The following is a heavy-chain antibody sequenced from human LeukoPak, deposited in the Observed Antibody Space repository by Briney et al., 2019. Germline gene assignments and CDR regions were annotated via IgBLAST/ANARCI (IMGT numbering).Heavy chain of an antibody. J-gene: IGHJ5*02. CDR1: GGSLSSSSYY. CDR3: ARQTRFLEWLPTKWYDP. D-gene: IGHD3-3*01. V-gene: IGHV4-39*01. Sequence: SETLSLTCTVSGGSLSSSSYYWGWIRQPPGKGLEWIGSIYYSASTYYNPSLKSRVTIFVDTSKNQFSLKLSSVTAADTAVYYCARQTRFLEWLPTKWYDPWGQGTLVTVSS. CDR2: IYYSAST.